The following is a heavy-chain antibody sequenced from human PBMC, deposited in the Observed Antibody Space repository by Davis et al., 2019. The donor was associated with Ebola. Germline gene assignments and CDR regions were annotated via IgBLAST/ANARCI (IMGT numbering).Heavy chain of an antibody. Sequence: GESLKISCAASGFTFSSYSMNWVRQAPGKGLEWVSYISSSSSTIYYADSVKGRFTISRDNAKNSLYLQMNSLRDEDTAVYYCARGKQPRMPYYYYYGMDVWGKGTTVTVSS. V-gene: IGHV3-48*02. CDR2: ISSSSSTI. J-gene: IGHJ6*04. D-gene: IGHD6-13*01. CDR3: ARGKQPRMPYYYYYGMDV. CDR1: GFTFSSYS.